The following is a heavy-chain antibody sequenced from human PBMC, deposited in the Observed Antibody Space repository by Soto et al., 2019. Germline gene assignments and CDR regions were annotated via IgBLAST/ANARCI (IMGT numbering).Heavy chain of an antibody. CDR2: IRSKGNTDET. D-gene: IGHD2-15*01. CDR3: TRHVDCSGGSCYSGYYYYMDV. Sequence: EVQLVESGGGLVQPGGSLKLSCAASGFTFSDSAMNWVRQASGKGLEWVGRIRSKGNTDETAYAASVKGRFTIYRDDSKITAYLQMNSLNTESTDVQSGTRHVDCSGGSCYSGYYYYMDVWGKWTTVTVSS. J-gene: IGHJ6*03. V-gene: IGHV3-73*01. CDR1: GFTFSDSA.